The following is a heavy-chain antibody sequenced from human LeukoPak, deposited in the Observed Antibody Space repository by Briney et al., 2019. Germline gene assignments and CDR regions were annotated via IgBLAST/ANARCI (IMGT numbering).Heavy chain of an antibody. D-gene: IGHD3-3*01. J-gene: IGHJ4*01. CDR1: GFTFSSYS. Sequence: GGSLRLFCAASGFTFSSYSMNWVRQAPGKGLEWVSSISSSSSYIYYADSVKGRFTISRDNAKNSLYLQMNSLRAEDTAVYYCARDLSFYYDFWSGYDWGHGTLVTVSS. CDR2: ISSSSSYI. CDR3: ARDLSFYYDFWSGYD. V-gene: IGHV3-21*01.